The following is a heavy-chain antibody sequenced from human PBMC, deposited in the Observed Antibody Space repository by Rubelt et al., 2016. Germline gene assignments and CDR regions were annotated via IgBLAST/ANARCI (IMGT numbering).Heavy chain of an antibody. V-gene: IGHV1-8*02. CDR1: GGTFSSYA. Sequence: QVQLVQSGAEVKKPGSSVKVSCKASGGTFSSYAISWVRQAPGQGLEWMGWMNPNSGNTGYAQRFQGGVTMTRNTSIRTAYMELRSLRYEDTAVYYCARALTRTVTTDPYHFDYWGQGTLVTVSS. D-gene: IGHD4-17*01. J-gene: IGHJ4*02. CDR3: ARALTRTVTTDPYHFDY. CDR2: MNPNSGNT.